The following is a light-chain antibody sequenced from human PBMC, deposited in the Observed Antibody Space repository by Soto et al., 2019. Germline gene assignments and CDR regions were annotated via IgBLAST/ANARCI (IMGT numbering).Light chain of an antibody. V-gene: IGKV3D-20*02. CDR3: HQRQSWPRT. J-gene: IGKJ1*01. CDR1: QSVSSNY. CDR2: AAS. Sequence: EMVLTQSPGTLSLSPGARAPLSCRASQSVSSNYLAWYQQKPGQAPRLLIYAASSRAAGIPARFSASGSGTDFTLTISDVQPEDFALYYCHQRQSWPRTFGQGTKVDI.